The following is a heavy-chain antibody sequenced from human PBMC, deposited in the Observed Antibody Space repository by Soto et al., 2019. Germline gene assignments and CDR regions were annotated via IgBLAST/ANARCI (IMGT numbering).Heavy chain of an antibody. CDR1: GFSISTYA. CDR2: ISSDGTNK. CDR3: AKDKGSSGWYFDH. Sequence: VQLMESGGGVVQPGRSLRLSCVASGFSISTYAMHWVRQAPGKGLEWVAVISSDGTNKYYADSVKGRFTIARDNSKNTVYLYINSLGAEDTALFFCAKDKGSSGWYFDHWGQGTLVTVSS. V-gene: IGHV3-30*18. D-gene: IGHD6-19*01. J-gene: IGHJ4*02.